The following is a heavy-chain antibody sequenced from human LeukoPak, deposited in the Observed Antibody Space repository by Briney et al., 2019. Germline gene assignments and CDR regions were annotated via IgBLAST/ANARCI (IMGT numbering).Heavy chain of an antibody. CDR2: IIPILGIA. V-gene: IGHV1-69*04. J-gene: IGHJ4*02. CDR1: GGTFSSYA. CDR3: TRDTMAGYGSGSYSSRVFDY. D-gene: IGHD3-10*01. Sequence: ASVKVSCKASGGTFSSYAISWVRQAPGQGLEWMGRIIPILGIANYAQKFQGRVTITADKSTSTAYMELSSLRSEDTAVYYCTRDTMAGYGSGSYSSRVFDYWGQGTLVTVSS.